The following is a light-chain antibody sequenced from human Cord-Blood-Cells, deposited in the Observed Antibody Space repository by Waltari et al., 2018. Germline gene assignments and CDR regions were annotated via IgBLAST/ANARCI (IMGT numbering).Light chain of an antibody. CDR2: EVS. V-gene: IGLV2-8*01. CDR1: SSDVGGYNY. Sequence: QPALTQPPSASGSPGQSVTISCTGTSSDVGGYNYVPWYQQHPGKAPKLMIYEVSKRPSGVPDRFSGSKSGNTASLTVSGLQAEDEADYYCSSYAGSNSYVFGTGTKVTVL. CDR3: SSYAGSNSYV. J-gene: IGLJ1*01.